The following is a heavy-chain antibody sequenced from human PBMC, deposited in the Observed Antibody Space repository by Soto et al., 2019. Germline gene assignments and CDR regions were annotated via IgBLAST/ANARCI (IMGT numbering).Heavy chain of an antibody. J-gene: IGHJ5*01. CDR3: ARDLAYYDMVTSPIVIGSWFDF. CDR1: GYTFTSYA. Sequence: AXVKVSCKASGYTFTSYAMHWVRQAPGQRPAWMGWVDAGKGNTKYSQKFQGRGTLTRDTAASTAYMGLSSLRSEDTAVYYCARDLAYYDMVTSPIVIGSWFDFWGQGTLVPVAS. D-gene: IGHD3-9*01. V-gene: IGHV1-3*01. CDR2: VDAGKGNT.